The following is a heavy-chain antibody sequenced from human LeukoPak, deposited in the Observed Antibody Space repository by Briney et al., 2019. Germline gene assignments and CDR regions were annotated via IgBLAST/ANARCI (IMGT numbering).Heavy chain of an antibody. J-gene: IGHJ4*02. V-gene: IGHV3-23*01. CDR1: GFTFSSYA. CDR3: AKDYRTNYYDSSGFDY. D-gene: IGHD3-22*01. CDR2: ISGSGGST. Sequence: PGGSLRLSCAASGFTFSSYAMSWVRQAPGKGLEWVSAISGSGGSTYYADSVKGRFTISRDNSKNTLYLQMNSLRAEDTAVYYCAKDYRTNYYDSSGFDYWGQGTLVTVSS.